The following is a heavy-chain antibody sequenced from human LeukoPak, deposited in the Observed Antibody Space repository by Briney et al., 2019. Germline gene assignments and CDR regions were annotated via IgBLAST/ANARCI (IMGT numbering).Heavy chain of an antibody. CDR3: ARGATAGRFSLRPTGAYYMDV. CDR2: INPNSGGT. J-gene: IGHJ6*03. V-gene: IGHV1-2*02. CDR1: GYTCTGYY. D-gene: IGHD6-13*01. Sequence: ASVKVSCKASGYTCTGYYMHWVRQAPGQGLEWMGWINPNSGGTNCAQKFQGRVTMTRDTSINTAYMELSSLRFDDTAVYYCARGATAGRFSLRPTGAYYMDVWGKGTTVTVSS.